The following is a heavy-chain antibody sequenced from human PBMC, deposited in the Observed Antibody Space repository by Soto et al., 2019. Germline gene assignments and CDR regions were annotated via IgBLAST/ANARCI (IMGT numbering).Heavy chain of an antibody. J-gene: IGHJ4*02. CDR1: GGSISSSSYY. Sequence: QLQLQESGPGLVKPSETLSLTCTVSGGSISSSSYYWGWIRQPPGKGLEWIGSIYYSGSTYYNPSLKSRVTISVDTSQNQFSLKLSSVTAADTAVYYCARQNTRGYSGYGGGNFDYWGQGTLVTVSS. CDR2: IYYSGST. D-gene: IGHD5-12*01. CDR3: ARQNTRGYSGYGGGNFDY. V-gene: IGHV4-39*01.